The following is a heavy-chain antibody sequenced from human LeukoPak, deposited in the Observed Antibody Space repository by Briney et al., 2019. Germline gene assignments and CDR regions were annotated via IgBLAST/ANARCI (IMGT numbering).Heavy chain of an antibody. Sequence: SETLSLTCTVSGGSISSYYWSWIRQPPGKGLEWIGYIYTSGSTNYNPSLKSRVTISVDTSKNQFSLKLSSVTAADTAVYYCAGGMRGGYYYVFDYWGQGTLVTVSS. CDR3: AGGMRGGYYYVFDY. V-gene: IGHV4-4*09. CDR2: IYTSGST. D-gene: IGHD3-22*01. J-gene: IGHJ4*02. CDR1: GGSISSYY.